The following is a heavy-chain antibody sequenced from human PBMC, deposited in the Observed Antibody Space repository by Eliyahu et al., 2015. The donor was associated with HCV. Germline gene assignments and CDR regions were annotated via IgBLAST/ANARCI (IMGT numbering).Heavy chain of an antibody. CDR2: ISSSSSYI. J-gene: IGHJ6*02. D-gene: IGHD2-8*01. Sequence: EVQLVESGGGLVKPGXSLRLSCAASGFTFSSYSMNWVRQAPGKGLEWASSISSSSSYIYYADSVKGRFTISRDNAKNSLYLQMNSLRAEDTAVYYCARVHVVLMVYAIYMDVWGQGTTVTVSS. V-gene: IGHV3-21*01. CDR1: GFTFSSYS. CDR3: ARVHVVLMVYAIYMDV.